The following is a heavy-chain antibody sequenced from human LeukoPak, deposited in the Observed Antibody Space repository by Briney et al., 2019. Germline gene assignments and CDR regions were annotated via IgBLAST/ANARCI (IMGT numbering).Heavy chain of an antibody. Sequence: PSETLSLTCAVYGGSFSGYYWSWIRQPPGKGLEWIGEINHSGSTNYNPCLKSRVTIAVDTSKNQFSLKLSSVTAADTAVYYCARGGGYCSYWGQGTLVTVSS. J-gene: IGHJ4*02. D-gene: IGHD2-15*01. CDR2: INHSGST. V-gene: IGHV4-34*01. CDR3: ARGGGYCSY. CDR1: GGSFSGYY.